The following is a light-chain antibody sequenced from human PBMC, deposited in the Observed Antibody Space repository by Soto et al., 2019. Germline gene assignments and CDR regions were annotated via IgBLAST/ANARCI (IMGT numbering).Light chain of an antibody. Sequence: QSALTQPPSASGSPGQSVTISCTGTSSHVGAYNYASWYQQHPGKAPKVMIFEVSKRPSGVPDRFSGSKSVNTASLSVSGLLAEDEADYYCSSFAGSNEVVFGGGTKLTVL. J-gene: IGLJ3*02. CDR3: SSFAGSNEVV. CDR1: SSHVGAYNY. CDR2: EVS. V-gene: IGLV2-8*01.